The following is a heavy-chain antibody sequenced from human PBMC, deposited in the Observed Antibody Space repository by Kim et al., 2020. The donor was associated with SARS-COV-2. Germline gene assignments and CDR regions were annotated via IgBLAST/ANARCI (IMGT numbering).Heavy chain of an antibody. D-gene: IGHD1-26*01. CDR2: ISAYNGNT. CDR1: GYTFTSYG. Sequence: ASVKVSCNTSGYTFTSYGVTWVRQAPGQGLEWVGWISAYNGNTNHAQKFQDRVTMTTDTSTNTAYMELRSLRSDDTAVYYCARDSKWRSNYPNDWGQGTLVTVSS. V-gene: IGHV1-18*01. J-gene: IGHJ4*02. CDR3: ARDSKWRSNYPND.